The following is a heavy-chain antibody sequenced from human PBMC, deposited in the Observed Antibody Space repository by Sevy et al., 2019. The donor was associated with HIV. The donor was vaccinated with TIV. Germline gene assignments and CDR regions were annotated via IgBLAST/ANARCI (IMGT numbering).Heavy chain of an antibody. CDR2: ISGSGGST. D-gene: IGHD5-18*01. J-gene: IGHJ4*02. V-gene: IGHV3-23*01. Sequence: GGSLRLSCAASGFTFSSYAMSWVRQAPGKGLEWVSAISGSGGSTYYADSVKGRFTISRDNSKNTLYLQMNSLRAEDTAVYYCAKATRASGYSYGYLELFDYWGQGTLVTVSS. CDR1: GFTFSSYA. CDR3: AKATRASGYSYGYLELFDY.